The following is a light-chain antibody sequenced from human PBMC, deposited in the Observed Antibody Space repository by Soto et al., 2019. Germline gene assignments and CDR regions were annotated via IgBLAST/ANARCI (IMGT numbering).Light chain of an antibody. V-gene: IGKV3-11*01. Sequence: EIVLTQSPATLSLSPGERATLSCRASPSVTNYLAWYQQKPGQAPRLLIYGAFNRATGIPARFSGSGSGTAFTLTISSREPEDFAVYYCQQRNIWPPVTFGQGTRLEIK. J-gene: IGKJ5*01. CDR3: QQRNIWPPVT. CDR1: PSVTNY. CDR2: GAF.